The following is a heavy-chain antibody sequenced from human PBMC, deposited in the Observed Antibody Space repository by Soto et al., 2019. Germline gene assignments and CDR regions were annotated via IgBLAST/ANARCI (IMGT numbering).Heavy chain of an antibody. CDR1: GHSFTSYW. D-gene: IGHD3-9*01. V-gene: IGHV5-51*01. CDR2: IYPGDSDT. J-gene: IGHJ4*02. CDR3: ARQQGRNILTGYFLEY. Sequence: GESLKISCKGSGHSFTSYWIGWVRQMPGKGLEWMGIIYPGDSDTRYSPSFQGQVTISADKSISTAYLQWSSLKASDTAMYYCARQQGRNILTGYFLEYWGQGTLVTVSS.